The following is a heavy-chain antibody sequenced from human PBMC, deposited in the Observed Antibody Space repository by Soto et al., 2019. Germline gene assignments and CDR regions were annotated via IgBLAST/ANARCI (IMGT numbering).Heavy chain of an antibody. CDR1: GYTFTSYA. CDR3: ARDRTLDKLVAYNGFAP. CDR2: INAGNGNT. J-gene: IGHJ5*02. V-gene: IGHV1-3*01. Sequence: QVQLVQSGAEVKKPGASVKVSCKASGYTFTSYAMHWVRQAPGQRLEWMGWINAGNGNTKYSQKFQGRVTITRDTYASTAYIELSSLRSEDTAEYYCARDRTLDKLVAYNGFAPWGQGTLVIVFS. D-gene: IGHD3-9*01.